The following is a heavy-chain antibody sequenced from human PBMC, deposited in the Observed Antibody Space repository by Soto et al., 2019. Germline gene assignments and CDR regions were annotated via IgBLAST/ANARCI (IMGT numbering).Heavy chain of an antibody. CDR1: GLSLSTSGMC. J-gene: IGHJ4*02. Sequence: SGPTLVNPTQTLTLTCTFSGLSLSTSGMCVSWIRQPPGKALEWLALIDWDDDKYYSTSLKTRLTISKDTSKNQVVLTMTNMDPVDTATYYCARIRAYSSSWLVSEFDYWGQGTLVTVSS. D-gene: IGHD6-13*01. V-gene: IGHV2-70*01. CDR2: IDWDDDK. CDR3: ARIRAYSSSWLVSEFDY.